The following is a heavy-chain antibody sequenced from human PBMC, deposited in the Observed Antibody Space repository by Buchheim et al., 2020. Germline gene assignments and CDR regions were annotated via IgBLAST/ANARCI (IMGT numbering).Heavy chain of an antibody. CDR3: VKDAAYSSSWSDFDY. Sequence: EVQLLESGGGLVQPGGSLRLSCAASGFSFSSNAMTWVRQAPGKGLEWVSVISGSGDAAHYADSVKGRFTISRDNSKNTLYVQMNSLRAEDTAVYYCVKDAAYSSSWSDFDYWGQGTL. CDR2: ISGSGDAA. J-gene: IGHJ4*02. V-gene: IGHV3-23*01. D-gene: IGHD6-13*01. CDR1: GFSFSSNA.